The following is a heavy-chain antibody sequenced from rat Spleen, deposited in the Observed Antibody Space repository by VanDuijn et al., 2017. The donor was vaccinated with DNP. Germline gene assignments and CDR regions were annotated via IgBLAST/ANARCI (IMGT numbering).Heavy chain of an antibody. J-gene: IGHJ3*01. CDR3: ARHDYTTDYYYPNWFAY. D-gene: IGHD1-6*01. CDR2: ITSSGGST. CDR1: GFTFNNYW. Sequence: EVQLVESGGDLVQPGRSLKLSCVASGFTFNNYWMTWIRQVPGKGLEWVASITSSGGSTYYRDSVKGRFTISRDNAKNTLYLQMDSLRSEDTATYYCARHDYTTDYYYPNWFAYWGQGTLVTVSS. V-gene: IGHV5-31*01.